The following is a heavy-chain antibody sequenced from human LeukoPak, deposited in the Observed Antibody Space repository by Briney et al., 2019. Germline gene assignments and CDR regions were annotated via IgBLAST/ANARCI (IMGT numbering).Heavy chain of an antibody. CDR3: ARDPHNYDNGRYQDALDM. CDR1: EFTFSNYW. J-gene: IGHJ3*02. CDR2: IKTDGSAT. V-gene: IGHV3-74*01. Sequence: PGGSLRLSCAASEFTFSNYWMHWVRQVPGKGLVWVSRIKTDGSATSYADSVRGRFTISRGNAKNTLYLQMSSLRVEDTAVYFCARDPHNYDNGRYQDALDMWGQGTMVTVSS. D-gene: IGHD3-22*01.